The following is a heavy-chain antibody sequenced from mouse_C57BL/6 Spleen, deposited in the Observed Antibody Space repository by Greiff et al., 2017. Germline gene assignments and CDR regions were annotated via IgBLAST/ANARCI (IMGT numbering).Heavy chain of an antibody. J-gene: IGHJ2*01. V-gene: IGHV1-62-2*01. Sequence: VQLQQSGAELVKPGASVKLSCKASGYTFTEYTIHWVKQRPGQGLEWIGWFYPGSGSIKYNEKFKDKATVTADKSSSTVYMELSRLTSEDSAVYFCARPEVLYYDSFYFDYWGQGTTLTVAS. CDR1: GYTFTEYT. D-gene: IGHD2-4*01. CDR2: FYPGSGSI. CDR3: ARPEVLYYDSFYFDY.